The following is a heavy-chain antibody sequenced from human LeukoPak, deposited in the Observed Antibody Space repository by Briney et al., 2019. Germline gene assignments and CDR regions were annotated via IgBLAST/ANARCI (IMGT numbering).Heavy chain of an antibody. CDR2: INPNSGGT. CDR1: GYTFTGYY. J-gene: IGHJ6*03. D-gene: IGHD3-3*01. V-gene: IGHV1-2*02. Sequence: ASVKVSCKASGYTFTGYYMHWVRQAPGQGLEWMGWINPNSGGTNYAQKFQGRVTMTRDTSIGTAYMELSRLRSDDTAVYYCARDYDSSTGYMDVWGKGTTVTVSS. CDR3: ARDYDSSTGYMDV.